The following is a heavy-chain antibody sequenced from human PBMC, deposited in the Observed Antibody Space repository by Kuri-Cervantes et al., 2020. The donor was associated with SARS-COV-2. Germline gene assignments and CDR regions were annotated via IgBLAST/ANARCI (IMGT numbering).Heavy chain of an antibody. J-gene: IGHJ3*02. D-gene: IGHD3-16*01. V-gene: IGHV4-39*01. CDR3: ARLAGWGGPFDI. CDR2: IYYSGSS. Sequence: SETLSLTCTVSGGSISSGDYYWGWIRQSPGKGLECFGTIYYSGSSYYNPSLKSRVTISIDTSKNQFSLKLRSVTAADTAIYYCARLAGWGGPFDIWGQGTLVTVSS. CDR1: GGSISSGDYY.